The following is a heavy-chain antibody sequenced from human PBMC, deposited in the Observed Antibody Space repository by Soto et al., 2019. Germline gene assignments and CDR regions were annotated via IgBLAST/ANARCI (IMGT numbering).Heavy chain of an antibody. Sequence: ASVKVDSKASGYTLTSYYMHWVRQAPGQGLEWMGIINPSGGSTSYAQKFQGRVTMTRDTSTSTVYMELSSLRSEDTAVYYCARDSSSCIDYWGQGTLVTVSS. V-gene: IGHV1-46*01. J-gene: IGHJ4*02. CDR2: INPSGGST. CDR3: ARDSSSCIDY. D-gene: IGHD6-6*01. CDR1: GYTLTSYY.